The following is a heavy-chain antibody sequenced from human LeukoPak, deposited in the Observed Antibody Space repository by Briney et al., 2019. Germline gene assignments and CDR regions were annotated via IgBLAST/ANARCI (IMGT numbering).Heavy chain of an antibody. CDR1: GFTFSSYA. J-gene: IGHJ6*03. D-gene: IGHD1-26*01. Sequence: QAGGSLRLSCAASGFTFSSYAMHWVRQAPGKGLEWVAVISYDGTDKHYADSVKGRFTISRDNSKNTLFLQMSSLRTEDTAVYYCARVRLRATYYYYYMDVWGKGTTVTVSS. CDR2: ISYDGTDK. V-gene: IGHV3-30*04. CDR3: ARVRLRATYYYYYMDV.